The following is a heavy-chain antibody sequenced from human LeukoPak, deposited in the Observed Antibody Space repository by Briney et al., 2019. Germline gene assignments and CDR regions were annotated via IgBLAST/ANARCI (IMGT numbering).Heavy chain of an antibody. Sequence: GGSLRLSCAASGFTFSNYAMSWVRQAPGKGLEWVSGISGSDGTAYYADSVKGRFTISRDNSKNTLYLQINGLRAEDTAVYYCARHAYSSSWYGKYYFDYWGQGTLVTVSS. CDR2: ISGSDGTA. D-gene: IGHD6-13*01. V-gene: IGHV3-23*01. CDR1: GFTFSNYA. CDR3: ARHAYSSSWYGKYYFDY. J-gene: IGHJ4*02.